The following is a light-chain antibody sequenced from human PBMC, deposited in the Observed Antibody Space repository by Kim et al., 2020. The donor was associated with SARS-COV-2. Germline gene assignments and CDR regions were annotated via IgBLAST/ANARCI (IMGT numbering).Light chain of an antibody. CDR1: QSVSSN. J-gene: IGKJ1*01. V-gene: IGKV3-15*01. CDR2: GAS. Sequence: EIVMTQSPASLSVSPGERVTLSCRASQSVSSNLAWYQQKLGQAPKLLIYGASTRATAIPAKFSGSESGTEFTLTISSLQSEDFAIYYWLQYHSWPRTFGQGTKVDIK. CDR3: LQYHSWPRT.